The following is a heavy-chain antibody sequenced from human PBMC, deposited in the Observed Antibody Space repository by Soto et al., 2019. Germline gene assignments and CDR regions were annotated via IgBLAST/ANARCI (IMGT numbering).Heavy chain of an antibody. CDR1: GFTFSSYS. CDR3: ARDILDYGGPRGAFDI. V-gene: IGHV3-21*01. CDR2: ISSSSSYI. D-gene: IGHD4-17*01. Sequence: EVQLVESGGGLVKPGGSLRLSCAASGFTFSSYSMNWVRQAPGKGLEWVSSISSSSSYIYYADSVKGRFTISRDNDKNSLYLQMNSLRDEDTAVYYCARDILDYGGPRGAFDIWGQGTMVTVSS. J-gene: IGHJ3*02.